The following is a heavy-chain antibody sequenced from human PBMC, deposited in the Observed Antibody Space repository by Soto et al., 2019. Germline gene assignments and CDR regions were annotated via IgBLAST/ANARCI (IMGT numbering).Heavy chain of an antibody. CDR3: ARLYCSSTSCYMGWGYYYYGMDV. CDR1: GFSLSNARMG. CDR2: IFSNDEK. V-gene: IGHV2-26*01. J-gene: IGHJ6*02. Sequence: SGPTLVNPTETLTLTCTVSGFSLSNARMGVSWIRQPPGKALEWLAHIFSNDEKSYSTSLKSRLTISKDTSKSQVVLTMTNMDPVDTATYYCARLYCSSTSCYMGWGYYYYGMDVWGQGTTVTVSS. D-gene: IGHD2-2*02.